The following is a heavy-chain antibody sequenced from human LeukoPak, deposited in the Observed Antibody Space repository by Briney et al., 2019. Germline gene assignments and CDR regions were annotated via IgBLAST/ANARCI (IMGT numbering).Heavy chain of an antibody. J-gene: IGHJ4*02. V-gene: IGHV3-30*18. Sequence: GGSLRLSCAASGFTFSSYGMHWVRQAPGKGLEWAAVISYDGSNKYYADSVKGRFTISRDNSKNTLYLQMNSLRAEDTAVYYCAKGKAVAGRSGFDYWGQGTLVTVSS. CDR1: GFTFSSYG. CDR3: AKGKAVAGRSGFDY. D-gene: IGHD6-19*01. CDR2: ISYDGSNK.